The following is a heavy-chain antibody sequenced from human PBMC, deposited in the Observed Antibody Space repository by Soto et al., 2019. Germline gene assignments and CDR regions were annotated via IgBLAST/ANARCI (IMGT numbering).Heavy chain of an antibody. Sequence: SETLSLTCAVYGGSFSGYYWSWIRQPPGKGLEWIGEINHSGSTNYKPSLKSRVTISVDKSNNQFSLRLRSVTAADTALYYCATLPHRTVVALDPNPTWGRGILVTVSS. J-gene: IGHJ5*02. CDR2: INHSGST. V-gene: IGHV4-34*01. CDR1: GGSFSGYY. D-gene: IGHD2-21*01. CDR3: ATLPHRTVVALDPNPT.